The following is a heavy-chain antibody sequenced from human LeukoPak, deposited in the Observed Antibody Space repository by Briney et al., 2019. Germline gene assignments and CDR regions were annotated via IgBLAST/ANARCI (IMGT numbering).Heavy chain of an antibody. D-gene: IGHD6-13*01. Sequence: QPGGSLRLSCAASGFTFSSYAMTWVRQAPGKGLEWVSTISGGGGSTYYADSVKGRFTISRDNSKNTLYLQMNSLRAEDTAVYYCAKPQGSSSWIYYFDYRGQGTLVTVSS. CDR2: ISGGGGST. CDR1: GFTFSSYA. V-gene: IGHV3-23*01. CDR3: AKPQGSSSWIYYFDY. J-gene: IGHJ4*02.